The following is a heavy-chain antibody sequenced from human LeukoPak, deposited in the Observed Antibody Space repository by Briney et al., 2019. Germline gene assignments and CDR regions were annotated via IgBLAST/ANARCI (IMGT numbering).Heavy chain of an antibody. Sequence: GGSLRLSCAASGFTVSSHYMSWVRQAPGKGLEWVSVIYSGGSIYYADSVKGRFTISRDNAKNTLYLQMNSLRADDTAVYYCAKSAMVNWGAFDYWGQGTLATVSS. CDR3: AKSAMVNWGAFDY. CDR2: IYSGGSI. CDR1: GFTVSSHY. V-gene: IGHV3-53*01. D-gene: IGHD5-18*01. J-gene: IGHJ4*02.